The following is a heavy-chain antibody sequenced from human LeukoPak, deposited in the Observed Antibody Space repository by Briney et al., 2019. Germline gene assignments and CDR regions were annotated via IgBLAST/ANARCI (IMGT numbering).Heavy chain of an antibody. CDR1: GFTFSSYS. V-gene: IGHV3-48*01. D-gene: IGHD3-3*01. Sequence: PGGSLRLSCAAAGFTFSSYSMNWVRQAPGKGLEWVSYISSSSSTIYYADSVKGRFTISRDNAKNSLYLQMNSLRAEDTAVYYCARGGEQANFWSGYYHFDYWGQGTLVTVSS. CDR3: ARGGEQANFWSGYYHFDY. J-gene: IGHJ4*02. CDR2: ISSSSSTI.